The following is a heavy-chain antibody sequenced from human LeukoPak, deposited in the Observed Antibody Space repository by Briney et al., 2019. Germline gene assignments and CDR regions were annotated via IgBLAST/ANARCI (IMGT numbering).Heavy chain of an antibody. V-gene: IGHV1-8*01. Sequence: ASLKVSCTASGFTFNSYDINWVRQASRQGLEWMGWMNPNNGNTGYAEKFQGRVTMTRDTSISTAYMELRGLRSDDTAVYYCVRDGEGVAISVNYWFDPWGQGTLVTVSS. CDR1: GFTFNSYD. CDR3: VRDGEGVAISVNYWFDP. D-gene: IGHD3-10*01. CDR2: MNPNNGNT. J-gene: IGHJ5*02.